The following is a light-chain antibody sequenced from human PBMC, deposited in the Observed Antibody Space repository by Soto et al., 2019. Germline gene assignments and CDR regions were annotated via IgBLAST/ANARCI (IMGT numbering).Light chain of an antibody. CDR2: AAS. Sequence: IQTTQSPSSVSASVGDRLTITCRASQGVSSYLAWYQQKPGKAPKXXIYAASSLQSGVPSRFSGSGFGTDVTLTIDSLQNEDFATYYCQQANSFTITFGQGTRLEIK. CDR3: QQANSFTIT. CDR1: QGVSSY. V-gene: IGKV1-12*01. J-gene: IGKJ5*01.